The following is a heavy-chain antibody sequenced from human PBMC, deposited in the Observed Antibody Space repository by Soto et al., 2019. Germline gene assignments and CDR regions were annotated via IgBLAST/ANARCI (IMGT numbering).Heavy chain of an antibody. V-gene: IGHV3-23*01. CDR1: GFTFSSYA. D-gene: IGHD6-19*01. CDR2: ISGSGGST. Sequence: EVQLLESGGGLVQPGGSLRLSCAASGFTFSSYAMSWVRQAPGKGLEWVSAISGSGGSTYYADSVKGRFTISRDNSKNTLYQQMNSLRAEDTAVYYCAKDRRIAVAGRAYFDYWGQGTLVTVSS. J-gene: IGHJ4*02. CDR3: AKDRRIAVAGRAYFDY.